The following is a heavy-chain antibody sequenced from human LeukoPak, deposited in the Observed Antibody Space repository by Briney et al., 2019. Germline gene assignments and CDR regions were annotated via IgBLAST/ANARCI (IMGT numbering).Heavy chain of an antibody. CDR1: GFTFSSYW. J-gene: IGHJ3*02. D-gene: IGHD3-22*01. V-gene: IGHV3-7*01. CDR3: ARSMIVVDTPTHDDAFDI. CDR2: IKEDGSKK. Sequence: PGGSLRLSCAASGFTFSSYWMSWVRQAPGKGLEWVANIKEDGSKKFHVGSVRGRFAISRDNAKNSLYLQMNSLRVEDTAVYYCARSMIVVDTPTHDDAFDIWGQGTMVTVSS.